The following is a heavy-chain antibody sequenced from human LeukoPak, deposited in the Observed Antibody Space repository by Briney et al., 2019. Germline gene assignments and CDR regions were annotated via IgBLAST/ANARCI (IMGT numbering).Heavy chain of an antibody. V-gene: IGHV3-74*03. CDR3: ARGGEPYYDILTGYYTGWYFDL. CDR2: IESDGRMT. Sequence: PGGSLRLSCAASGFTFSGSAMHWVRHVPGKELVWVARIESDGRMTTYAESVKGRFTISRDNAKNTLYLEMNSLRAEDTAVYYCARGGEPYYDILTGYYTGWYFDLWGRGTLVTVSS. CDR1: GFTFSGSA. J-gene: IGHJ2*01. D-gene: IGHD3-9*01.